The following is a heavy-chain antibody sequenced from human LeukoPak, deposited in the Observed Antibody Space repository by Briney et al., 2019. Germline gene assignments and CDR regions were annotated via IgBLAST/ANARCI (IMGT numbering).Heavy chain of an antibody. CDR3: AKDQAPRAARVIYFDY. V-gene: IGHV3-23*01. CDR1: GFTFSGYA. Sequence: GGSLRLSCAASGFTFSGYAMNWVRQAPGKGLEWVSGISDGGVRTYYADSVKGRFSISRDNSKNTLFLHMDSLRVEDTAVYYCAKDQAPRAARVIYFDYWGQGNLVTVSS. D-gene: IGHD2-15*01. CDR2: ISDGGVRT. J-gene: IGHJ4*02.